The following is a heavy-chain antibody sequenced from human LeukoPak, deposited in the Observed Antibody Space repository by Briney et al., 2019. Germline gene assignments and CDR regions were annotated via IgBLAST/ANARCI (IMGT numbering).Heavy chain of an antibody. CDR1: GGSISSYY. J-gene: IGHJ4*02. CDR2: IYTSGST. D-gene: IGHD3-22*01. CDR3: AREDYYDSSGYYLVY. Sequence: KPSETLSLTCTVSGGSISSYYWSWIRQPAGKGLEWIGRIYTSGSTNYNPSLKSRVTMSVDTSKNQFSLKLSSVTAADTAVYYCAREDYYDSSGYYLVYWGQGTLVTVSS. V-gene: IGHV4-4*07.